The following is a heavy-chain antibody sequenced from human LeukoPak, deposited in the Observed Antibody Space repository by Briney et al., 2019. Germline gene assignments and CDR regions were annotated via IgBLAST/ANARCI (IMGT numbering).Heavy chain of an antibody. J-gene: IGHJ4*02. Sequence: SGGSLRLSCAASGFTFSSYEMNWVRQAPGKGLEWVSYISTSGSTINYADSVKGRFTMSRDNAKNSLYLQVNSPRGEDTALYYCARRRPAGPLDCWGQGTLVTVSS. CDR2: ISTSGSTI. CDR1: GFTFSSYE. CDR3: ARRRPAGPLDC. D-gene: IGHD2-2*01. V-gene: IGHV3-48*03.